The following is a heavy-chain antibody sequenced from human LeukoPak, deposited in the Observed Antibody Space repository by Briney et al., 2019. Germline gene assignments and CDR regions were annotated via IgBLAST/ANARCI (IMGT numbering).Heavy chain of an antibody. CDR3: ARVDYDILTGYYIPDAFDI. CDR2: ISAYNGNT. Sequence: ASVKVSCKASGYTFTSYGISWVRQAPGQGLEWMGWISAYNGNTNYAQKLQGRVTMTTDTSTSTAYMELRSLRSDDTAVYYCARVDYDILTGYYIPDAFDIWGRGTMVTVSS. D-gene: IGHD3-9*01. V-gene: IGHV1-18*01. J-gene: IGHJ3*02. CDR1: GYTFTSYG.